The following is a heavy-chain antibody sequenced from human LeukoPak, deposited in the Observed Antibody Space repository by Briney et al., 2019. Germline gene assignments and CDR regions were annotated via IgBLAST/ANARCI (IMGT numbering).Heavy chain of an antibody. D-gene: IGHD2-2*01. CDR2: IYYSGST. J-gene: IGHJ4*02. V-gene: IGHV4-59*12. CDR3: ARDTINYFDY. Sequence: PSETLSLTCTVSGGSISSYYWSWIRQPPGKGLEWIGYIYYSGSTYYNPSLKSRVTISVDTSKNQFSLKLSSVTAADTAVYYCARDTINYFDYWGQGTLVTVSS. CDR1: GGSISSYY.